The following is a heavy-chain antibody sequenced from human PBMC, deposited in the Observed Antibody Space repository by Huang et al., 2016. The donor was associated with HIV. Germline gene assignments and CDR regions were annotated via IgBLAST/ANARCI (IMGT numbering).Heavy chain of an antibody. CDR2: IYYRGST. V-gene: IGHV4-61*01. D-gene: IGHD6-19*01. J-gene: IGHJ4*02. CDR1: GGSVSSGSYY. CDR3: AREMAARPGFDY. Sequence: QVQLQESGPGLVKPSETLSLTCTVSGGSVSSGSYYWGWIRQPPGKGLEWIGYIYYRGSTNYNPPRKSRVTISVDTSKNQFSLKLSSVTAADTAVYYCAREMAARPGFDYWGQGTLVTVSS.